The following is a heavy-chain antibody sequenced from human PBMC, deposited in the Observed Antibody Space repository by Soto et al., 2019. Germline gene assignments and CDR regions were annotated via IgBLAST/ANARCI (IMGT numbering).Heavy chain of an antibody. CDR3: GRMGSDPYYYYYYGMDV. J-gene: IGHJ6*02. V-gene: IGHV3-7*01. CDR2: IKQDGSEK. Sequence: PGGSLRLSCAASGFTFSSYWMSWVRQAPEKGLEWVANIKQDGSEKYYVDSVKGRFTISRDNAKNSLYLQMNSLRAEDTAVYYWGRMGSDPYYYYYYGMDVWGQGTTVTVSS. D-gene: IGHD6-19*01. CDR1: GFTFSSYW.